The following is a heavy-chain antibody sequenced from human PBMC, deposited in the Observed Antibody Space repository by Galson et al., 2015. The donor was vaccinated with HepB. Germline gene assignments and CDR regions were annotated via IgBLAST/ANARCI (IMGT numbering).Heavy chain of an antibody. CDR2: IYYSGST. V-gene: IGHV4-59*12. J-gene: IGHJ5*02. CDR3: ARVRGYCSSTSCYEPDNWFDP. Sequence: ATLSLTCTVSGGSISSYYWSWIRQPPGKGLEWIGYIYYSGSTYYNPSLKSRVTISVDTSKNQFSLKLSSVTAADTAVYYCARVRGYCSSTSCYEPDNWFDPWGQGTLVTVSS. CDR1: GGSISSYY. D-gene: IGHD2-2*01.